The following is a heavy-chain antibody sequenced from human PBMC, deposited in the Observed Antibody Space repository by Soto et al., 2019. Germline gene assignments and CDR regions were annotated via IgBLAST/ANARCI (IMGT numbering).Heavy chain of an antibody. D-gene: IGHD4-4*01. V-gene: IGHV3-73*02. J-gene: IGHJ5*02. Sequence: EVQLVESGGGLVQPGGSLKLSCAASGFTFSGSAIHWVRLTSGKGLEWVGRIRSKTNSYATVYAASVKGRFTISRDDSKNTAYLQMNSLKTEDTAMYYCSVKDWFDPWGQGTLVTVSS. CDR2: IRSKTNSYAT. CDR1: GFTFSGSA. CDR3: SVKDWFDP.